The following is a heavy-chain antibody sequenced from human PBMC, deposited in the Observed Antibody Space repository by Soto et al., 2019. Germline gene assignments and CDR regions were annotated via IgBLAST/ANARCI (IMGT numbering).Heavy chain of an antibody. CDR1: GGSFSGYY. V-gene: IGHV4-34*01. CDR3: ARTKVVPAANSYFKH. J-gene: IGHJ1*01. Sequence: PSETLSLTCAVYGGSFSGYYWSWIRQPPGKGLEWIGEINHSGSTNYNPSLKSRVTISVDTSKNQFSLKLSSVTAADTAVYYCARTKVVPAANSYFKHWGQGTLVTVS. D-gene: IGHD2-2*01. CDR2: INHSGST.